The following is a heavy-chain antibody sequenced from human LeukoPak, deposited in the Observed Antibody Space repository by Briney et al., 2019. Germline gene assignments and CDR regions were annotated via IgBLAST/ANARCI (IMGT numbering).Heavy chain of an antibody. D-gene: IGHD2-2*01. J-gene: IGHJ1*01. V-gene: IGHV3-23*01. CDR3: AKDPANQLLYPAHFSH. CDR1: GFTFSSYV. Sequence: GGSLRLSCAASGFTFSSYVMNWVRQAPGKGLEWVSAISGSGVSTSYADFVKGRFTISRDNSKNTLYLHMNSLRAEDTAIYFCAKDPANQLLYPAHFSHWGQGTLVTVSS. CDR2: ISGSGVST.